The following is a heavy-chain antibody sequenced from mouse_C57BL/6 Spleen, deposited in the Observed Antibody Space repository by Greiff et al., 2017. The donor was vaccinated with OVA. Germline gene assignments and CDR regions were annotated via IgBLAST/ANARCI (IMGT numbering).Heavy chain of an antibody. CDR1: GYTFTSYG. J-gene: IGHJ3*01. CDR3: AALGPAY. Sequence: VKLQESGAELARPGASVKLSCKASGYTFTSYGISWVKQRTGQGLEWIGEIYPRSGNTYYNEKFKGKATLTADKSSSTAYMELRSLTSEDSAVYFCAALGPAYWGQGTLVTVSA. D-gene: IGHD4-1*01. V-gene: IGHV1-81*01. CDR2: IYPRSGNT.